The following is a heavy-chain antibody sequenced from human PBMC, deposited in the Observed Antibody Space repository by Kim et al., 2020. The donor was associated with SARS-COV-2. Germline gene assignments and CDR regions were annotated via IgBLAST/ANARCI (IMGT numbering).Heavy chain of an antibody. CDR2: IIPIFGTA. V-gene: IGHV1-69*13. D-gene: IGHD1-26*01. Sequence: SVKVSCKASGGTFSSYAISWVRQAPGQGLEWMGGIIPIFGTANYAQKFQGRVTITADESTSTAYMELSSLRSEDTAVYYCAMAMGWDPPLYYYYYGMDVWGQGTTVTVSS. J-gene: IGHJ6*02. CDR1: GGTFSSYA. CDR3: AMAMGWDPPLYYYYYGMDV.